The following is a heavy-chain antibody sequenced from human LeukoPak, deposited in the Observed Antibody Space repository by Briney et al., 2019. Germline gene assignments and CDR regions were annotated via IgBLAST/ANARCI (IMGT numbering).Heavy chain of an antibody. CDR3: ARSLRYCGGDCYPYYFDY. J-gene: IGHJ4*02. Sequence: GASVKVSCKASGYTFTSYGISWVRQAPGQGLEWMGWISAFNGNTNYAQKLQGRVTMTTDTSTSTAYMELRSLRSDDTAVYYCARSLRYCGGDCYPYYFDYWGQGTLVTVSS. CDR1: GYTFTSYG. V-gene: IGHV1-18*01. CDR2: ISAFNGNT. D-gene: IGHD2-21*02.